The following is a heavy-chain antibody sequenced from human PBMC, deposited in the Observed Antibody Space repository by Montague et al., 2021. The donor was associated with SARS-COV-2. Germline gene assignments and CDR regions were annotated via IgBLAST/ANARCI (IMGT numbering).Heavy chain of an antibody. CDR3: ARGGVVRTGWLFDY. D-gene: IGHD2-2*01. J-gene: IGHJ4*02. CDR1: GGSVSSRIHY. Sequence: SETLSLTCTVSGGSVSSRIHYWSWIRQPPGKGLELIGYIFYSGSTNYNPSLKSRVTMSVDTSKNQFSLQLSSVTAADTAVYYCARGGVVRTGWLFDYWGQGTLVSVSS. CDR2: IFYSGST. V-gene: IGHV4-61*01.